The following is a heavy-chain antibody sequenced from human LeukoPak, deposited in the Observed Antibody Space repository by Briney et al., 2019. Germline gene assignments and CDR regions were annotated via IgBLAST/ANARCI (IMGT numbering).Heavy chain of an antibody. V-gene: IGHV3-30*02. J-gene: IGHJ4*02. CDR3: AKDYRAMVRGVTIDY. CDR2: IRYDGSNK. CDR1: GFTFSSYG. D-gene: IGHD3-10*01. Sequence: GGSLRLSCAASGFTFSSYGMHWVRQAPGKGLEWVAFIRYDGSNKYYTDSVKGRFTISRDNSKNTLYLQMNSLRAEDTAVYYCAKDYRAMVRGVTIDYWGQGTLVTVSS.